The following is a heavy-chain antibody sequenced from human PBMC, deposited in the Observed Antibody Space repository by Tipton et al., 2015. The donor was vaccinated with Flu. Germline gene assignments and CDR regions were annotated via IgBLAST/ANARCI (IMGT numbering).Heavy chain of an antibody. J-gene: IGHJ4*02. D-gene: IGHD2/OR15-2a*01. V-gene: IGHV3-33*01. Sequence: QVQLVQSGGGVVQPGRSLRLSCVASGFIFSTYGMHWVRQAPGKGLEWVAVLWYDGSNKYYADSVKGRFTISRDNSKNTVYLQMYSLRAEDTAVYYCARDKNEFYAFENWARGTLVTVSS. CDR2: LWYDGSNK. CDR3: ARDKNEFYAFEN. CDR1: GFIFSTYG.